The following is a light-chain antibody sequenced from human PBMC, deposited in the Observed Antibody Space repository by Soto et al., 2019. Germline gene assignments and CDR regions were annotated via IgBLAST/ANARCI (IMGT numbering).Light chain of an antibody. CDR2: DAP. CDR1: QYISTS. Sequence: DIQMTQNPSSLSASVGDRVTITCRSSQYISTSLNWYQQKPGNAPNLLIYDAPRLQSGVPSWFSGSGSGTDFTLTITSLQPEDFGTYYCQHSYSTPTFGQGTRLEI. J-gene: IGKJ5*01. V-gene: IGKV1-39*01. CDR3: QHSYSTPT.